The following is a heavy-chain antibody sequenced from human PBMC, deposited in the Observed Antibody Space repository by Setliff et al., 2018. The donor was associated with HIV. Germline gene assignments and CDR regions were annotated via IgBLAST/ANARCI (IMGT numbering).Heavy chain of an antibody. V-gene: IGHV4-61*02. CDR1: GGSISSGSYY. D-gene: IGHD2-15*01. J-gene: IGHJ5*02. CDR3: ARSVGYCSGGSCSNWFDP. CDR2: IYTSGST. Sequence: PSETLSLTCSVFGGSISSGSYYWSWIRQPAGKGLEWIGRIYTSGSTYYNPSLKSRVTISVDTSKNQFSLKLSSVTAADTAVYYCARSVGYCSGGSCSNWFDPWGQGTLVTVSS.